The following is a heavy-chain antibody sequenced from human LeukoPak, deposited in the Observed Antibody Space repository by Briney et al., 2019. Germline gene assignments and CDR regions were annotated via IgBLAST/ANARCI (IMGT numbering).Heavy chain of an antibody. CDR3: ARGEDYYDSSGSDHFDY. D-gene: IGHD3-22*01. V-gene: IGHV1-69*04. Sequence: ASVKVSCKASGGTFSSYAISWVRQAPGQGLEWMGRIIPILGIANYAQKFQGRVTITADKSTSTAYMELSSLRSEDTAVYYCARGEDYYDSSGSDHFDYRGQGTLVTVSS. CDR1: GGTFSSYA. CDR2: IIPILGIA. J-gene: IGHJ4*02.